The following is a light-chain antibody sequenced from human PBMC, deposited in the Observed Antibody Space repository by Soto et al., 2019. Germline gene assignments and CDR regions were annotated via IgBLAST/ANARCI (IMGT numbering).Light chain of an antibody. CDR1: QSVSSN. V-gene: IGKV3-15*01. CDR3: QQYNKWPRT. J-gene: IGKJ1*01. Sequence: ERVMTQSPAPLSVSPGERATLSCRASQSVSSNLAWYQQKPGQAPRLLIYGASTRATGIPARFSGSGSGTEFTLTMSSLQSEDFAVYYCQQYNKWPRTFGQGTKVDIK. CDR2: GAS.